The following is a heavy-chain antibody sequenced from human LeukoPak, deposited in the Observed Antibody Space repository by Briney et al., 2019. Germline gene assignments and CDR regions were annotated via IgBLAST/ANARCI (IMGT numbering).Heavy chain of an antibody. D-gene: IGHD1-26*01. V-gene: IGHV4-59*01. Sequence: KPSETLSLTCTVSGGSISSYYWSWIRQPPGKGLEWIGYIYYSGSTNYNPSLKSRVTISVDTSKNQFSLKLSSVTAADTAVYYCARRKVPLRSLWDLLTRDAFDIWGQGTMVTVSS. CDR2: IYYSGST. CDR3: ARRKVPLRSLWDLLTRDAFDI. CDR1: GGSISSYY. J-gene: IGHJ3*02.